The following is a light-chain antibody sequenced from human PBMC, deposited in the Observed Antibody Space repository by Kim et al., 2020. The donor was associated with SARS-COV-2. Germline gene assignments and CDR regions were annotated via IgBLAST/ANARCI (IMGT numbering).Light chain of an antibody. Sequence: DIQMTQSPFILSASVGDTITITCRASQTVSNWLAWHQQKPGKAPRLLMYDASTLETGVPSRFSGSGSGTQFTLTITGLQPADFATYYCQQYNAFPWTFGQGTKVEI. J-gene: IGKJ1*01. CDR2: DAS. V-gene: IGKV1-5*01. CDR3: QQYNAFPWT. CDR1: QTVSNW.